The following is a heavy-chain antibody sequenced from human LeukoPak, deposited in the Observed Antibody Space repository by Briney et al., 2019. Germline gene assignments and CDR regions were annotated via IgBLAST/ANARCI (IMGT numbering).Heavy chain of an antibody. J-gene: IGHJ4*02. CDR1: GFTFSSYW. Sequence: PGGSLRLSCAASGFTFSSYWMHWVRQAPGKGLVWVSRINTDGSSTSYADSVKGRFTISRDNAKNTLYLQMNSLRAEDTAVYKCAKVYKGNWVSGGLDYWGQGTLVTVSS. CDR3: AKVYKGNWVSGGLDY. D-gene: IGHD1-1*01. CDR2: INTDGSST. V-gene: IGHV3-74*01.